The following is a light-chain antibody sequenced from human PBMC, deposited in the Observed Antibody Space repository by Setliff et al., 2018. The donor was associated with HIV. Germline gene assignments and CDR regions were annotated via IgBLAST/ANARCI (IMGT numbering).Light chain of an antibody. CDR1: SNDIGSYNY. CDR3: SSYTSSTPLYV. V-gene: IGLV2-14*03. CDR2: DVA. Sequence: QSALTQPASVSGSPGQSITISCNGTSNDIGSYNYVSWYQQHPGKAPKLVIYDVAQRPSGVSNRFSGSKSGNTASLTISGLQAEDEADYYCSSYTSSTPLYVFGKGPRSPS. J-gene: IGLJ1*01.